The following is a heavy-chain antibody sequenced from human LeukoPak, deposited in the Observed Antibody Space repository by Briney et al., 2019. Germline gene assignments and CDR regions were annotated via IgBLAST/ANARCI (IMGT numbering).Heavy chain of an antibody. CDR3: ARRGYYDSSGYYPYVIDY. Sequence: PSETLSLTCAVYGGSFSGYYWSWIRQPPGKGLEWIGEINHSGSTNYNPSLKSRVTISVDTSKNQFSLKLSSVTAADTAVYYCARRGYYDSSGYYPYVIDYWGQGTLVTVSS. J-gene: IGHJ4*02. CDR1: GGSFSGYY. V-gene: IGHV4-34*01. D-gene: IGHD3-22*01. CDR2: INHSGST.